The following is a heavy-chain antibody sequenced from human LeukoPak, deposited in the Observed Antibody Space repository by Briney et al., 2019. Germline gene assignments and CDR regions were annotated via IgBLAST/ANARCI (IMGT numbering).Heavy chain of an antibody. CDR1: GFTFSSYE. D-gene: IGHD4/OR15-4a*01. CDR2: ISSSGSTI. CDR3: AVGATPGGLDY. Sequence: GGSLRLSCAASGFTFSSYEMNWVRQAPGKGLEWVSYISSSGSTIYYADSVKGRFTISRDNAKNTLYLQMNSLRAEDTAVFYCAVGATPGGLDYWGQGTLVTVSS. V-gene: IGHV3-48*03. J-gene: IGHJ4*02.